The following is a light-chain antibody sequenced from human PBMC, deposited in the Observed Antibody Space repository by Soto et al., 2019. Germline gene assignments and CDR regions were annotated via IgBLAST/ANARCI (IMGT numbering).Light chain of an antibody. Sequence: DIVLPQSPATLSLSPGERATLYCGASQRVSGGFLAWYQQKPGLAPRLILYDTSFRATGIPDRFSGSGSGTDFTLTISRLDPEDFAVYYCQQYGSSPSFGQGTKVDIK. J-gene: IGKJ1*01. V-gene: IGKV3D-20*01. CDR2: DTS. CDR3: QQYGSSPS. CDR1: QRVSGGF.